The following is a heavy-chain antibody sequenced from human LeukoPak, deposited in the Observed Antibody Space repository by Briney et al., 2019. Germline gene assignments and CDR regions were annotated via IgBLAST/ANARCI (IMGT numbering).Heavy chain of an antibody. CDR3: VRHDFWSGFKGGDY. Sequence: GGSLRLSCTVSGFTVISNSMSWVRQAPGKGLEWVSFIYSGGTTLYSDSVKGRFTISRDNSKNTLYLQMTSLRAEDTAFYYCVRHDFWSGFKGGDYWGQGTLVTVSS. CDR2: IYSGGTT. D-gene: IGHD3-3*01. V-gene: IGHV3-53*01. J-gene: IGHJ4*02. CDR1: GFTVISNS.